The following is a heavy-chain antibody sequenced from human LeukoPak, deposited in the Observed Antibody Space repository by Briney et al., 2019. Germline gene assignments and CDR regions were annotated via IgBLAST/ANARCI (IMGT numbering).Heavy chain of an antibody. CDR3: ARGGDSSSWYSGVAYYYYMDV. CDR1: GGTFSIYA. Sequence: GSSVNVSCKASGGTFSIYAITWVRQAPGQGLEWMGGIIPIFGIRHYAQKFQGRLTITADESTSTAHMELSSLRSDDTAAYYCARGGDSSSWYSGVAYYYYMDVWGRGTTVTISS. D-gene: IGHD6-13*01. V-gene: IGHV1-69*01. J-gene: IGHJ6*03. CDR2: IIPIFGIR.